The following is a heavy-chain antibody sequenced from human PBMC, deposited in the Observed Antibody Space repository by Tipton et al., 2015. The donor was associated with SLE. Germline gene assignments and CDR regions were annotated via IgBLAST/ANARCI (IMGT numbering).Heavy chain of an antibody. CDR1: GGSISSSNYY. CDR2: IYYGGNT. Sequence: TLSLTCTVSGGSISSSNYYWGWIRQPPGKGLEWIGSIYYGGNTYYNPSLKSRVTVSVDTSKNQLSLNLYSVTAADTAVYYCARGGVGGYDYFDYWGQGTLVSVSS. V-gene: IGHV4-39*07. D-gene: IGHD5-12*01. CDR3: ARGGVGGYDYFDY. J-gene: IGHJ4*02.